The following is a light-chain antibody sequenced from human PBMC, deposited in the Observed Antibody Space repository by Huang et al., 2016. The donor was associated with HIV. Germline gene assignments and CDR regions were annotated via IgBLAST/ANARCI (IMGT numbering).Light chain of an antibody. CDR3: QQRSAWPLT. Sequence: PGERATVSCRASQSVSTFFAWYQQRPGQAPRLLIYGASYRATGVPPRFSGSGSGTDFTLTINGLEPEDFAVYYCQQRSAWPLTFGGGTKVEI. CDR2: GAS. J-gene: IGKJ4*01. V-gene: IGKV3-11*01. CDR1: QSVSTF.